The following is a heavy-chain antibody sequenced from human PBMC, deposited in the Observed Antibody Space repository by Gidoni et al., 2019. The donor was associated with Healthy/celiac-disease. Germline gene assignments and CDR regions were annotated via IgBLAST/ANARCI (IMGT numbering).Heavy chain of an antibody. CDR2: INHSGST. V-gene: IGHV4-34*01. D-gene: IGHD5-12*01. Sequence: QVQLQQWGAGLLQPSETLYLTCAVYGGSVGGSSWSWIRQPPGKGLEWIGEINHSGSTNYNPSLKSQVTISVDTSKSQFSLKLSSVTAADTAVYYCARVAGGRWLRLMSAFDIWCQGTMVTVSS. CDR1: GGSVGGSS. J-gene: IGHJ3*02. CDR3: ARVAGGRWLRLMSAFDI.